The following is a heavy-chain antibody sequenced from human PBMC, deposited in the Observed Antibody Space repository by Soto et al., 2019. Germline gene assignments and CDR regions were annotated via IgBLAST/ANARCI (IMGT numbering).Heavy chain of an antibody. V-gene: IGHV3-11*06. CDR1: GFTFSDYY. CDR2: ISSSSSYT. D-gene: IGHD3-10*01. Sequence: QVQLVESGGGLVKPGGSLRLSCAASGFTFSDYYMSWIRQAPGKGLEWVSYISSSSSYTNYADSVKGRFTISRDNAKNSLYLQMNSLRAEDPAVYYCARVQGSGSSGYYGIHVWGQGTTVNVSS. CDR3: ARVQGSGSSGYYGIHV. J-gene: IGHJ6*02.